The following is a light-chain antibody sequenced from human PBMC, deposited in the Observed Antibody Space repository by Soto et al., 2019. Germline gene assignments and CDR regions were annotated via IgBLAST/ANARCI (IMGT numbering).Light chain of an antibody. CDR3: QQHSQWEGFS. J-gene: IGKJ3*01. Sequence: IIMTQSPASLSLSPGERATLSCRASQSVSSNLAWYQQKPGQTPRLLIFSASTRATGIPARFSGSGSGTEFTLTISGLEPEDFVVYYCQQHSQWEGFSFGPGTKVDLK. V-gene: IGKV3-15*01. CDR1: QSVSSN. CDR2: SAS.